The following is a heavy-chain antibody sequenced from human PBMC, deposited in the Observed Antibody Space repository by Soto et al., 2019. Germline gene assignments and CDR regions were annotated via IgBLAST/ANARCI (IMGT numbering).Heavy chain of an antibody. CDR1: GGSFSGYY. CDR2: INHSGST. J-gene: IGHJ6*02. V-gene: IGHV4-34*01. Sequence: SETLSLTCAVYGGSFSGYYWSWIRQPPGKGLEWIGEINHSGSTNYNPSLKSRVTISVDTSKNQFSLKLSSVTAADMAVYYCSRALYDSSGYYRYYYYYGMDVWGQGTTVTVSS. D-gene: IGHD3-22*01. CDR3: SRALYDSSGYYRYYYYYGMDV.